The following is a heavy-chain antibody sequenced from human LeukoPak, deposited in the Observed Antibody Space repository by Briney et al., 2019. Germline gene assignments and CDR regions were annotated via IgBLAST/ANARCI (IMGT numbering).Heavy chain of an antibody. V-gene: IGHV4-4*07. J-gene: IGHJ4*02. D-gene: IGHD1-26*01. CDR1: GGSMTNLY. CDR2: IQSSGSS. Sequence: SETLSLTCSVSGGSMTNLYWTWIRQPPGKGLEWIGHIQSSGSSKYNPSLKSRVTMSVDTSMNQFSLKVSSVNAADTAVYYCARELGTTVSFDYWGQGTLVTVSS. CDR3: ARELGTTVSFDY.